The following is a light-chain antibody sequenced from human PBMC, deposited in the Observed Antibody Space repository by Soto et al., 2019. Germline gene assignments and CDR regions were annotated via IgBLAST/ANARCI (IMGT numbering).Light chain of an antibody. V-gene: IGKV3-15*01. CDR1: QSVSSN. J-gene: IGKJ2*01. CDR3: QQYDNWPLEFT. Sequence: EIVMTQSPATLSVSPGERANLSCRASQSVSSNLAWYQQKPGQAPRLLIYDVSTRATGIPARFSGSGSGTEFTLTISSLQSEDFAFYYCQQYDNWPLEFTFGQGTKLKIK. CDR2: DVS.